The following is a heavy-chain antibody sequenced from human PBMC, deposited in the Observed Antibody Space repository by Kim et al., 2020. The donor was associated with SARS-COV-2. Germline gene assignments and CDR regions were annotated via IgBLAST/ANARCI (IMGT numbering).Heavy chain of an antibody. CDR3: AMNWNNDN. D-gene: IGHD1-1*01. J-gene: IGHJ4*02. V-gene: IGHV3-23*01. CDR1: GFTFTRYA. Sequence: GGSLRLSCAASGFTFTRYAMSWVRQAPGKGLEWVSSISAGGENTYYADSVKGRFTISRDNTNNTESVQKNSLRAEDTAVYYFAMNWNNDNWGQGTLVTVSS. CDR2: ISAGGENT.